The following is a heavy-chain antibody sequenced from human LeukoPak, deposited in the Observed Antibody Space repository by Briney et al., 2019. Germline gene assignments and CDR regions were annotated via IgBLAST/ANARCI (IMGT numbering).Heavy chain of an antibody. CDR3: VKGSERSRPYYFDY. CDR1: GFTFSSYA. V-gene: IGHV3-23*01. D-gene: IGHD3-3*01. CDR2: ITDSGGDT. Sequence: GGSLRLSCAASGFTFSSYAMAWVRQALGKGLEWVSAITDSGGDTYHADSVKGRFTISRDNSKNTLYMQMNSLRAEDTAIYYCVKGSERSRPYYFDYWGQGTLVTVSS. J-gene: IGHJ4*02.